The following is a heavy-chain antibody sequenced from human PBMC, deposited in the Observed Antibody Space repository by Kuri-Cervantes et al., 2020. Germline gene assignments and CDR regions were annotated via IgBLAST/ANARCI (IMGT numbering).Heavy chain of an antibody. CDR2: INPNSGGT. D-gene: IGHD1-20*01. CDR1: GYTFTGYY. J-gene: IGHJ6*02. V-gene: IGHV1-2*02. Sequence: ASVKVSCKASGYTFTGYYMHWVRQAPGQGLEWMGWINPNSGGTNYAQKFQGRVTMTRDTSISTAYMELSRLRSEDTAVYYCASRVTGTTMDYYYYGMDVWGQGTTVTVSS. CDR3: ASRVTGTTMDYYYYGMDV.